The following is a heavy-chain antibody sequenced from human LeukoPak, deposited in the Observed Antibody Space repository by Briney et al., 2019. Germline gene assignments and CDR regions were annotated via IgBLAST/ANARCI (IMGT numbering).Heavy chain of an antibody. D-gene: IGHD2-21*02. Sequence: PSETLSLTCTVSGGSISSYYWNWIRQPPGKGLEWPGYIHYSGSTKYNPSLESRVTISLDTAKNQFSLRLSSLTAADTAVYYCARGEGQAVSAFDYWGQGILVTVSS. V-gene: IGHV4-59*01. J-gene: IGHJ4*02. CDR1: GGSISSYY. CDR2: IHYSGST. CDR3: ARGEGQAVSAFDY.